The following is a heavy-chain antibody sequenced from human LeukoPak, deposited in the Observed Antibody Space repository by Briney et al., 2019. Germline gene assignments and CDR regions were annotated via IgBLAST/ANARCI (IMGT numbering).Heavy chain of an antibody. J-gene: IGHJ4*02. CDR1: GGSISTYY. Sequence: SETLSLTCTVSGGSISTYYWNWIRQPPGKGLEGIGNIYYSGSTNYNPSLKSRVTISVDTSKIQFSLKLSSVTAADTAVYYCARAELISFDWFTFDYWGQGILVTVSS. CDR3: ARAELISFDWFTFDY. V-gene: IGHV4-59*01. D-gene: IGHD3-9*01. CDR2: IYYSGST.